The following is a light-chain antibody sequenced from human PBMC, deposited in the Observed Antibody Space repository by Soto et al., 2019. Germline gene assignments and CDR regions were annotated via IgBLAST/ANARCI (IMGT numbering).Light chain of an antibody. CDR2: AAS. CDR3: QKYNSAPLT. V-gene: IGKV1-39*01. J-gene: IGKJ4*01. Sequence: DIQMSQSPSSLSASVGDRVTITCRASHSISNYLNWYQHKPGKAPKALIFAASRVQTGVPSRFSGSGSGTDFTLTISSLQPEDFAIYYCQKYNSAPLTFGGGTKVEIK. CDR1: HSISNY.